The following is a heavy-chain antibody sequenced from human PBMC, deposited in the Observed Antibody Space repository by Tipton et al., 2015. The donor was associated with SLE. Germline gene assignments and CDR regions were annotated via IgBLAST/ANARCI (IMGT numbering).Heavy chain of an antibody. CDR1: GFMFSTYG. D-gene: IGHD4-17*01. CDR2: IRYDGIKT. CDR3: VKDPNGNGDSSEYLQY. V-gene: IGHV3-30*02. Sequence: SLRLSCAASGFMFSTYGMHWVRQAPGKGLEWVTFIRYDGIKTQYADSVKGRFTISRDNSKNTLSLQMDSLTAEDTAIYYCVKDPNGNGDSSEYLQYWGQGTLVTVSS. J-gene: IGHJ1*01.